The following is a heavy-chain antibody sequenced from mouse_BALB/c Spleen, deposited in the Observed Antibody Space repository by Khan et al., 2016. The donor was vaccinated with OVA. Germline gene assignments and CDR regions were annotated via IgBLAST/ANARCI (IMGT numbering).Heavy chain of an antibody. D-gene: IGHD1-1*01. J-gene: IGHJ2*01. CDR2: TNPTNGRT. V-gene: IGHV1S81*02. CDR1: GYTFTSYW. Sequence: QVQLQQSGAELVKAGASVKMSCKASGYTFTSYWMHWVKQRLGQGLEWFAETNPTNGRTYYNAKFKSKATLTVDKYYSTAYMLLSGPTFEDAAVYYCARIKKLVATCFDYWGQGTTLTVSS. CDR3: ARIKKLVATCFDY.